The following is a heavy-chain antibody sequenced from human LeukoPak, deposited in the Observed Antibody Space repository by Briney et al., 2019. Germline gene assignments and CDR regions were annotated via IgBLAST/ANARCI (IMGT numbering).Heavy chain of an antibody. V-gene: IGHV3-30*02. D-gene: IGHD2-15*01. CDR2: IRYDGSNK. J-gene: IGHJ4*02. CDR3: AKANIVVVVAATGPDY. Sequence: GGSLRLTCAASGFTFSSYGMHWVRQAPGKGLERVAFIRYDGSNKYYADSVKGRFTISRDNSKNTLYLQMNSLRAEDTAVYYCAKANIVVVVAATGPDYWGQGTLVTVSS. CDR1: GFTFSSYG.